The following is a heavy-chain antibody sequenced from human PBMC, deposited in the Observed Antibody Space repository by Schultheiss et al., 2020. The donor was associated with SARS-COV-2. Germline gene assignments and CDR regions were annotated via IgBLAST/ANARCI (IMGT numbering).Heavy chain of an antibody. CDR1: GFTFSSYS. V-gene: IGHV3-23*01. J-gene: IGHJ6*02. Sequence: GGSLRLSCAASGFTFSSYSMNWVRQAPGKGLEWVSAISGSGGSTYYADSVKGRFTISRDNSKNTLYLQMNSLRAEDTAVYYCARDWPAYCGGDCYTNYGMDVWGQGTTVTVSS. D-gene: IGHD2-21*02. CDR3: ARDWPAYCGGDCYTNYGMDV. CDR2: ISGSGGST.